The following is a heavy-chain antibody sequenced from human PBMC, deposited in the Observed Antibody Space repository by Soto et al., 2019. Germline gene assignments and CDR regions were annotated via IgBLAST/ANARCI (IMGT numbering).Heavy chain of an antibody. CDR3: AGGPYYYDSGGFYNY. D-gene: IGHD3-22*01. J-gene: IGHJ4*02. V-gene: IGHV4-39*01. CDR1: GGSISSSSNY. CDR2: IYYSGST. Sequence: SETLSLTCTVSGGSISSSSNYWGWIRQPPGKGLEWIGSIYYSGSTYYNPSLKSRVTISVDTSKNQFSLKLSSVTAADTAMYYCAGGPYYYDSGGFYNYGGQEPLVTASS.